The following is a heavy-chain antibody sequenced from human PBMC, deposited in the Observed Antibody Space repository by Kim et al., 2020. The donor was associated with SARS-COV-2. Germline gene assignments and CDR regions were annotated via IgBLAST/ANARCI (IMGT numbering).Heavy chain of an antibody. CDR3: ASLSLFGQASYAEYFQH. Sequence: LKSRVTISVDTSKNQFSLKLSSVTAADTAVYYCASLSLFGQASYAEYFQHWGQGTLVTVSS. V-gene: IGHV4-39*07. J-gene: IGHJ1*01. D-gene: IGHD3-3*01.